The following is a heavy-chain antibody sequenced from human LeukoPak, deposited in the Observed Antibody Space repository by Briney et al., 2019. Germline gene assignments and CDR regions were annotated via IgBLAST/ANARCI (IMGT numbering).Heavy chain of an antibody. CDR3: ARGASSSAFYYMDV. Sequence: GGSLRLSCAASGLAFDDYTMHWVRQGPGKGLEWVSLIGWDGGSTSYADSVKGRFTISRDNSKNSLYLQMNSLRTEDTALYYCARGASSSAFYYMDVWGKGTTVTVSS. J-gene: IGHJ6*03. CDR2: IGWDGGST. CDR1: GLAFDDYT. D-gene: IGHD6-13*01. V-gene: IGHV3-43*01.